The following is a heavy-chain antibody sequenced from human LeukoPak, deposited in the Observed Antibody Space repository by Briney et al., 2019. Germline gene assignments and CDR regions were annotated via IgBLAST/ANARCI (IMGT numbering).Heavy chain of an antibody. D-gene: IGHD3/OR15-3a*01. J-gene: IGHJ4*02. V-gene: IGHV4-34*01. Sequence: SETLSLTCAVYGESFSGYFWSWIRQPPGKGLEWIGEINLTGSTNYKSSLKSRVTISTDTSKNQFSLTLTSVTAGDTAVYYCARGRWRWDTSSDWDYWSQGVLVTVSS. CDR1: GESFSGYF. CDR3: ARGRWRWDTSSDWDY. CDR2: INLTGST.